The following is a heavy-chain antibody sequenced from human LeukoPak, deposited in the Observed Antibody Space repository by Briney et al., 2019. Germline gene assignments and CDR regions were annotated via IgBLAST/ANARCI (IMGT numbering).Heavy chain of an antibody. CDR2: IRSKVHDGAT. V-gene: IGHV3-49*03. Sequence: GGSLRLSCTTFGFTFGDYTMSWFRQAPGKGLEWVGFIRSKVHDGATEYAASVKGRFTISRDDSKSIAYLQMNSLKIEDTAVYYCTRFRTITTYYYYGMDVWGQGTTVTVSS. CDR1: GFTFGDYT. D-gene: IGHD4-11*01. J-gene: IGHJ6*02. CDR3: TRFRTITTYYYYGMDV.